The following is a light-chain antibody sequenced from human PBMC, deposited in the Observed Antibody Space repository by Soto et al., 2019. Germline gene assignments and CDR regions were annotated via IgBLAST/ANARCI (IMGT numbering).Light chain of an antibody. CDR1: GGSIASNY. Sequence: NFMLTQPHSVSESPGKTVTISCAGSGGSIASNYVQWYQQRPGSAPTPVIYADDQRPSGVPDRFSGSLDISSNSASLTISGLPTEDEADYYCQPYGSTHVVLGGGTKVTVL. CDR2: ADD. CDR3: QPYGSTHVV. J-gene: IGLJ2*01. V-gene: IGLV6-57*02.